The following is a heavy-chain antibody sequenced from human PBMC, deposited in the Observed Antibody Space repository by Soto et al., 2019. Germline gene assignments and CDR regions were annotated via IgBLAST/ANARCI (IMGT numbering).Heavy chain of an antibody. J-gene: IGHJ3*02. D-gene: IGHD6-19*01. Sequence: ASVKVSCKASGYTFTSYAMHWVRQAPGQRLERMGWINAGNGNTKYSQKFQGRVTITRDTSASTAYMELSSLRSEDTAEYYCTSTSSGWSMDAFDIWGQGTMVTVSS. CDR1: GYTFTSYA. CDR2: INAGNGNT. V-gene: IGHV1-3*01. CDR3: TSTSSGWSMDAFDI.